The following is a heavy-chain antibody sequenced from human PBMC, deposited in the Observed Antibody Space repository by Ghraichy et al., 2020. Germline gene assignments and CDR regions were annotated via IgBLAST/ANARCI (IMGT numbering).Heavy chain of an antibody. CDR3: ARGLAGYGGYDS. V-gene: IGHV2-26*01. CDR2: IFSNDDK. CDR1: GFSLSDAAMG. J-gene: IGHJ4*02. Sequence: SGPTLVKPTETLTLTCTVSGFSLSDAAMGVGWFRQPPGKALEWLAHIFSNDDKASLNSRFTISKDPSRRQVDLTMTDMAPVDTGTYYCARGLAGYGGYDSWGQGTLVTVAS. D-gene: IGHD5-12*01.